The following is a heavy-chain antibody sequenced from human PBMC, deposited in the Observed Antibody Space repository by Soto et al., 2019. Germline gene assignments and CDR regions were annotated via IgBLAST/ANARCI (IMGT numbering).Heavy chain of an antibody. J-gene: IGHJ5*02. CDR2: IYHSGST. Sequence: SETLSLTCAVSGGSISSSNWWSWVRQPPGKGLEWIGEIYHSGSTSYNPSLKSRVTISVDKSKNQFSLKLSSVTAADTAVYYCARDPAAIDNWFDPWGQGTLVTVSS. CDR1: GGSISSSNW. D-gene: IGHD5-12*01. CDR3: ARDPAAIDNWFDP. V-gene: IGHV4-4*02.